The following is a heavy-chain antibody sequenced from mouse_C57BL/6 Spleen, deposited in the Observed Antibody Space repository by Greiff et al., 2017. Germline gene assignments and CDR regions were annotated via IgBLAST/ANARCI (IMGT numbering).Heavy chain of an antibody. J-gene: IGHJ2*01. CDR1: GYTFTSYW. CDR2: IHPNSGST. D-gene: IGHD2-4*01. Sequence: QVQLQQPGAELVKPGASVKLSCKASGYTFTSYWMHWVKQRPGQGLEWIGMIHPNSGSTNYNEKFKSKATLTVDKSSSTAYMQLSSLTSEDSAVYYWERNYDGRDYFGCWGKGTTLTVAS. V-gene: IGHV1-64*01. CDR3: ERNYDGRDYFGC.